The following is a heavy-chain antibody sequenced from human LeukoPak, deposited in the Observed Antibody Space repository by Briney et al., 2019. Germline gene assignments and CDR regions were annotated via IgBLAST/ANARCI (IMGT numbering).Heavy chain of an antibody. Sequence: GGSLRLSCAASGFTFDDCAMHWVRQAPGKGLEWVSGISWNSGSIGYADSVKGRFTISRDNAKNSLYLQMNSLRAEDTALYYCAKGGSVLLWFGETTGGEYYFDYWGQGTLVTVSS. V-gene: IGHV3-9*01. CDR3: AKGGSVLLWFGETTGGEYYFDY. CDR2: ISWNSGSI. CDR1: GFTFDDCA. D-gene: IGHD3-10*01. J-gene: IGHJ4*02.